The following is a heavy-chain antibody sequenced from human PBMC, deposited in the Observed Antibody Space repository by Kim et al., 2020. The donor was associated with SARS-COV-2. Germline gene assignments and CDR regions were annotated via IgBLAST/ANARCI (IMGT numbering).Heavy chain of an antibody. Sequence: ASVKVSCKASGYTFTSYAMHWVRQAPGQRLEWMGWINAGNGNTKYSQKFQGRVTITRDTSASTAYMELSSLRSEDTAVYYCARLYSSSLIRADRDYWGQGTLVTVSS. V-gene: IGHV1-3*01. CDR1: GYTFTSYA. J-gene: IGHJ4*02. CDR3: ARLYSSSLIRADRDY. D-gene: IGHD6-13*01. CDR2: INAGNGNT.